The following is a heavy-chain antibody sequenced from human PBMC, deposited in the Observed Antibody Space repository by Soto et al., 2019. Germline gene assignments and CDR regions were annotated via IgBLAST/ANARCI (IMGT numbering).Heavy chain of an antibody. CDR1: GFTISGKKY. D-gene: IGHD1-1*01. CDR3: ATWHEREHAYDV. V-gene: IGHV3-53*01. J-gene: IGHJ3*01. Sequence: PGGSLRLSCAASGFTISGKKYVAWVRQAPGKGLEWVSALYDLDGSFYAASVKGRFTTSSDSSKTTVYLRVNDLRPDDTAVYYCATWHEREHAYDVWGQGTTGTVSS. CDR2: LYDLDGS.